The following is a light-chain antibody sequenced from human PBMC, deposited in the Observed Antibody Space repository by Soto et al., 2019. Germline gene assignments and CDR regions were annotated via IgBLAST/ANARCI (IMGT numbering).Light chain of an antibody. CDR3: LQDNVYPLT. V-gene: IGKV1-5*03. J-gene: IGKJ4*01. CDR2: KAS. CDR1: QNINRW. Sequence: DIQMTQSPSTLSASVGDRVTITCRASQNINRWLAWYQQRPGKAPNLLIHKASTLEAGVPSRFSCSASGTEFNLTISSLQPDDFAAYFCLQDNVYPLTFGGGTKVEIK.